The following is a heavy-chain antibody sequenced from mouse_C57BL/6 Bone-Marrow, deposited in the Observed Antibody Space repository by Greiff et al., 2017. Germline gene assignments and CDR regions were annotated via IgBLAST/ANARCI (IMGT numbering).Heavy chain of an antibody. CDR1: GFTFSDYY. Sequence: EVMLVESGGGLVQPGGSLKLSCAASGFTFSDYYMYWVRQTPEKRLEWVAYISNGGGSTYYPDTVKGRFTISRDNAKNTLYLQMSRLKSEETAMYYCARGSGAPDYWGQGTTLTVSS. J-gene: IGHJ2*01. CDR3: ARGSGAPDY. D-gene: IGHD4-1*01. CDR2: ISNGGGST. V-gene: IGHV5-12*01.